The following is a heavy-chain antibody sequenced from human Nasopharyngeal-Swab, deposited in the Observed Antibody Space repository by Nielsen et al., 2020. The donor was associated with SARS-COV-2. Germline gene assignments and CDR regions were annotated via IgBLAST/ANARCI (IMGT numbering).Heavy chain of an antibody. CDR2: ISGSCGST. CDR3: AKDTALYLAFDI. V-gene: IGHV3-23*01. Sequence: GESLKISCAASGFTFSSYAMSWVRQAPGKGLEWVSAISGSCGSTYYADSVKGRFTISRDNSKNTLYLQMNSLRAEDTAVYYCAKDTALYLAFDIWGQGTMVTVSS. CDR1: GFTFSSYA. D-gene: IGHD3-9*01. J-gene: IGHJ3*02.